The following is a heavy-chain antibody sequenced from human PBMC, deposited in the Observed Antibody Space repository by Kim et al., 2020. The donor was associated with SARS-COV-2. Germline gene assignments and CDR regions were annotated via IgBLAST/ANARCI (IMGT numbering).Heavy chain of an antibody. CDR1: GFTFSSYA. CDR3: ARGFRGPLVNLGELSHQNPQFDY. V-gene: IGHV3-30-3*01. Sequence: GGSLRLSCAASGFTFSSYAMHWVRQAPGKGLEWVAVISYDGSNKYYADSVKGRFTISRDNSKKTLYLQMNSLRAEDTAVYYCARGFRGPLVNLGELSHQNPQFDYWGQGTLVTVSS. D-gene: IGHD3-16*02. CDR2: ISYDGSNK. J-gene: IGHJ4*02.